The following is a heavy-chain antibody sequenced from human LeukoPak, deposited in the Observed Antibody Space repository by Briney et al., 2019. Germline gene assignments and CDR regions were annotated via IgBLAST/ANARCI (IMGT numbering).Heavy chain of an antibody. V-gene: IGHV1-2*02. CDR1: GYTFSAYC. Sequence: ASVKVSCKASGYTFSAYCMHWVRQAPGQGLEWMGWINPKSGGTNHAQKFQDRVTMTRDTSISSTYMELSRLKSDDTAVYYCVRDLGISGWYAPPLGYFDSWGQGTLVTVSS. D-gene: IGHD6-19*01. J-gene: IGHJ4*02. CDR3: VRDLGISGWYAPPLGYFDS. CDR2: INPKSGGT.